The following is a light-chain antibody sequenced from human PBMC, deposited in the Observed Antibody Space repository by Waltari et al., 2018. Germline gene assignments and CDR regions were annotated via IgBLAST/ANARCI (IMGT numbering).Light chain of an antibody. CDR3: QQFYSTPLT. Sequence: DIVMTQSPDSLAVSLGERATINCKSSQSALYSSNNKNSLAWYQRKPGQPPKFLIHWASTRESGVPDRCSGSGSGTDFTLTISSLQAEDVAVYYCQQFYSTPLTFGGGTKVEIK. J-gene: IGKJ4*01. CDR1: QSALYSSNNKNS. CDR2: WAS. V-gene: IGKV4-1*01.